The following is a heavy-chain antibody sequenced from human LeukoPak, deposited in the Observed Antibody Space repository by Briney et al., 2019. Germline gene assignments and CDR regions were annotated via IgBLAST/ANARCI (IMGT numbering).Heavy chain of an antibody. D-gene: IGHD5-24*01. CDR3: TTAEMATIL. J-gene: IGHJ4*02. CDR2: IRSKANSYAT. Sequence: GGSLRLSCAASGFTFSGSAMHWVRQGSGKGLEWVGRIRSKANSYATAYAASVKGRFTISRDDSKNTAYLQMNSLKTEDTAVYYCTTAEMATILWGQGTLVTVSS. CDR1: GFTFSGSA. V-gene: IGHV3-73*01.